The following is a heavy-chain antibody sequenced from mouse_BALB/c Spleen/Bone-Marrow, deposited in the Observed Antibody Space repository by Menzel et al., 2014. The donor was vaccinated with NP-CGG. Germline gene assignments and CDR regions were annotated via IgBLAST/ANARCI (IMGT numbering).Heavy chain of an antibody. V-gene: IGHV1-18*01. CDR1: GYSFTGYT. CDR3: ARWGDYGKNFDY. CDR2: INPYNGGT. J-gene: IGHJ2*01. D-gene: IGHD2-4*01. Sequence: VQLQQSGPELVKPGASMKISCKASGYSFTGYTMNWVKQSHGKNLEWIGLINPYNGGTSYNQKFKGEATLTVDKSSSTAYMKRLSLTSKNSAVNYCARWGDYGKNFDYWGQGTTHTVSS.